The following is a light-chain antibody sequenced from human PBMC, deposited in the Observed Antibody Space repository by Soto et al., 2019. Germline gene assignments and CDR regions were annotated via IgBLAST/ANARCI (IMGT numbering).Light chain of an antibody. Sequence: QSALTQPASMSGSPRQSITISCTGTSSDLGGYNYVSWYQQHPGKAPKLIIYEVSDRPSGVSNRFSGSKSGNTASLTISGLQAEDEADYYCSSYTSTSTWVFGGGTKLTVL. CDR2: EVS. CDR1: SSDLGGYNY. J-gene: IGLJ3*02. CDR3: SSYTSTSTWV. V-gene: IGLV2-14*01.